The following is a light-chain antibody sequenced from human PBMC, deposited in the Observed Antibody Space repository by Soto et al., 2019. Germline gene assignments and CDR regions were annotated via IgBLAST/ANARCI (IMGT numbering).Light chain of an antibody. J-gene: IGKJ5*01. Sequence: EFVMTQSPATLSVSTGGRASLSCMASQSISDTLAWYQQKPGQAPRLLIYGASSRATGIPDRFSGSGSGTDFTLTISRLEPEDFAVYYCQQYGSSPITFGQGTRLEI. CDR3: QQYGSSPIT. CDR2: GAS. V-gene: IGKV3-20*01. CDR1: QSISDT.